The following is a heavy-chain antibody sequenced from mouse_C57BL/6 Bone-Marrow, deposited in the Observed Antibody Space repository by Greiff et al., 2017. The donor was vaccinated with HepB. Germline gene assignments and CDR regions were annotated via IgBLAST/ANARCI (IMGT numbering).Heavy chain of an antibody. CDR1: GYTFTSYD. Sequence: QVQLQQSGPELVKPGASVKLSCKASGYTFTSYDINWVKQRPGQGLEWIGWIYPRDGSTKYNEKFKGKATLTVDTSSSTAYMELHSLTSEDSAVYFCARQFRPYAMDYWGQGTAVTVSA. V-gene: IGHV1-85*01. J-gene: IGHJ4*01. CDR3: ARQFRPYAMDY. CDR2: IYPRDGST.